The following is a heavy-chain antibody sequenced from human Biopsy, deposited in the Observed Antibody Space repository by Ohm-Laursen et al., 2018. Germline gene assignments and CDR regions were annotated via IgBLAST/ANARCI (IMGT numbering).Heavy chain of an antibody. CDR3: ARDYDTSGYYYVS. V-gene: IGHV4-39*01. CDR2: IFYRGST. D-gene: IGHD3-22*01. CDR1: GGSISNNNYF. J-gene: IGHJ5*02. Sequence: SQTLSFTCTVSGGSISNNNYFWRWLRQPPGKGLAWIGSIFYRGSTNSKPSLKSRVNISVDTSKNQFTLKLNSVTAADTAVYYCARDYDTSGYYYVSWGQGTLVTVSS.